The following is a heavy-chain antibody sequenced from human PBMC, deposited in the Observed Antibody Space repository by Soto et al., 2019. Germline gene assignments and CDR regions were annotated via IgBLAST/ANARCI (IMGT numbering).Heavy chain of an antibody. V-gene: IGHV3-15*07. J-gene: IGHJ4*02. CDR1: GFTFSNAW. CDR3: AAAKGDCSGSVCLEVGFVF. CDR2: IKSRGVGGTI. D-gene: IGHD3-22*01. Sequence: GGSLRLSCAASGFTFSNAWMNWIRQAPGKGLEWVGRIKSRGVGGTIDYATPVKGRFTASREDSENTLYLQMNSLETEDTAVYYCAAAKGDCSGSVCLEVGFVFWGQGTLVTVSS.